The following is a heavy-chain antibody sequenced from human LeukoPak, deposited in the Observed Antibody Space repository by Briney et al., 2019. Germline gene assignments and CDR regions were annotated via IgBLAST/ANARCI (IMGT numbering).Heavy chain of an antibody. D-gene: IGHD2-15*01. Sequence: GGSLRLSCEVSGFTFNNAWMTWVRQAPGKGLEWVGRIKSIADGGTTDYAAPVKGRFTISRDDSKTTLFLQMSSLKTEDTAVYYCATDDIVVVGAATEGYWGQGTLVTVSS. J-gene: IGHJ4*02. CDR1: GFTFNNAW. CDR2: IKSIADGGTT. CDR3: ATDDIVVVGAATEGY. V-gene: IGHV3-15*01.